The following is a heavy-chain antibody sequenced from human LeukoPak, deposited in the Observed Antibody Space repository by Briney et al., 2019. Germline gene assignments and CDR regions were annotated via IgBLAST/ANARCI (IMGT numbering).Heavy chain of an antibody. Sequence: SETLSLTCAVYGGSFSGYYWSWIRQPPGKGLEWIGEINHSGSTNYNPSLKSRVTISVDTSKNQFSLRLTSVTAADTAVYYCATIKRGNIFGYFDFWGQGIPVTVPS. D-gene: IGHD5-18*01. CDR2: INHSGST. J-gene: IGHJ4*02. V-gene: IGHV4-34*01. CDR3: ATIKRGNIFGYFDF. CDR1: GGSFSGYY.